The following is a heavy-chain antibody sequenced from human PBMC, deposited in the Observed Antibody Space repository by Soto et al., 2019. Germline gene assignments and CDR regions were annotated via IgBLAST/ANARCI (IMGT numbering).Heavy chain of an antibody. V-gene: IGHV4-59*01. CDR2: IYYSGST. CDR1: GGSISSYY. Sequence: QVQLQESGPGLVKPSETLSLSGTVSGGSISSYYWSWIRQPPGKGLEWIGYIYYSGSTNYNPSLKSRVTISVDTSKNQFSLKLSSVTAADTAVYYCAREMATSEAFDIWGQGTMVTVSS. CDR3: AREMATSEAFDI. J-gene: IGHJ3*02. D-gene: IGHD5-12*01.